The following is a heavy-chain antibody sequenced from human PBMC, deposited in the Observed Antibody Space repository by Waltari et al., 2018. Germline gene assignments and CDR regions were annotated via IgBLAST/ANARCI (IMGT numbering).Heavy chain of an antibody. CDR3: ARGAVAATYYYYYYMDV. D-gene: IGHD2-15*01. J-gene: IGHJ6*03. CDR2: IKQDGSEK. CDR1: GFTFSSYW. V-gene: IGHV3-7*01. Sequence: EVQLVESGGGLVQPGGSLRLSCAASGFTFSSYWMSWVRQAPGKGLEWVANIKQDGSEKYYVDSVKGRFTISRDNAKNSLYLQMNSLRAEDTAVYYCARGAVAATYYYYYYMDVWGKGTTVTISS.